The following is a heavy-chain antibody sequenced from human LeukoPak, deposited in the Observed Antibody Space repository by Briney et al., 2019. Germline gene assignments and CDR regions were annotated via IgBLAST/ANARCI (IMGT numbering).Heavy chain of an antibody. CDR3: ARLVLSSGNYLDVFDI. CDR1: GDSVSTYY. CDR2: MYYSGST. D-gene: IGHD1-7*01. J-gene: IGHJ3*02. Sequence: PSETLSLTCTVSGDSVSTYYWSWIRRPPGKGLEWIGYMYYSGSTNYNPSLKSRVTMSVDTSKSQFSLKLSSVTAADTAVYYCARLVLSSGNYLDVFDIWGQGTMVTVSS. V-gene: IGHV4-59*08.